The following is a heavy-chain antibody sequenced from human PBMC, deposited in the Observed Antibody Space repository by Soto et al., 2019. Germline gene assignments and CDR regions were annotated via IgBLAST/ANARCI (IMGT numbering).Heavy chain of an antibody. V-gene: IGHV3-33*01. CDR1: GFTFSSYG. J-gene: IGHJ6*02. CDR2: IWEDGSNK. Sequence: QVQLVESGGGVVQPGRSLSLACAASGFTFSSYGRHWVRQAPGKGLEWVAVIWEDGSNKYYADSVKGRFTIARDNSRNTLYLQMNSLRAEDTAVYYCAREVLVRGIKYHGMDVWGQRTTVTVSS. CDR3: AREVLVRGIKYHGMDV. D-gene: IGHD3-10*01.